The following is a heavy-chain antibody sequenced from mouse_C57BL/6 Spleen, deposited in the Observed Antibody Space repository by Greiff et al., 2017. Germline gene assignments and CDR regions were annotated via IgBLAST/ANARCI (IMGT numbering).Heavy chain of an antibody. CDR3: AREWGNYYGSSWYFDV. CDR1: GYTFTSYW. V-gene: IGHV1-52*01. Sequence: QVQLQQPGAELVRPGSSVKLSCKASGYTFTSYWMHWVKQRPIQGLEWIGNIDPSDSETHYNQKFKDKATLTVDKSSSTAYMQLSSLTSDDSAVYYCAREWGNYYGSSWYFDVWGTGTTVTVSS. J-gene: IGHJ1*03. CDR2: IDPSDSET. D-gene: IGHD1-1*01.